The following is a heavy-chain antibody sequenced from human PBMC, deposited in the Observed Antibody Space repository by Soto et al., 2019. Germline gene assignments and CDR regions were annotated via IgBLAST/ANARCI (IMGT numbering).Heavy chain of an antibody. CDR2: IYYSGST. CDR3: ARVWRVGAFDI. D-gene: IGHD1-26*01. J-gene: IGHJ3*02. V-gene: IGHV4-59*01. CDR1: GGSISSYY. Sequence: QVQLQESGPGLVKPSETLSLTCTVSGGSISSYYWSWIRQPPGKGLEWIGYIYYSGSTNYNPSLNRRGTISGDTFNHQLSLKLRSVTAADTAVYYCARVWRVGAFDIWGQGTMVTVSS.